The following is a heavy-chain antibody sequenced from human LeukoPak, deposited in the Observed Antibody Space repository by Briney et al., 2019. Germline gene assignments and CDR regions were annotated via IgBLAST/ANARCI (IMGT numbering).Heavy chain of an antibody. Sequence: SETLSLTCSVSGYSFTSGHYWGWIRQPPGKGLEWIANIYHTGSAHYNPSLKSRVTISVDTSKNQFSLKLSSVTAADTAVYYCARYCTSTTCILRGFDYWAREPWSPSPQ. CDR3: ARYCTSTTCILRGFDY. D-gene: IGHD2-2*01. CDR1: GYSFTSGHY. J-gene: IGHJ4*02. V-gene: IGHV4-38-2*01. CDR2: IYHTGSA.